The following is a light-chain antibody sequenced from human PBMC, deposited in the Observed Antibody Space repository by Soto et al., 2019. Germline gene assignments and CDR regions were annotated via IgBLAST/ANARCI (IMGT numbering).Light chain of an antibody. CDR2: GAS. Sequence: EIVMTQSPATLSVSPGEIATLSCRAIQSISSELAWYQQKPGQPPRLLIYGASTRATGVPARFTGSGSGSDFTLTISGLQSEDFAVYYCQQGHNWPLIFGQGTRLEI. J-gene: IGKJ2*01. CDR3: QQGHNWPLI. CDR1: QSISSE. V-gene: IGKV3-15*01.